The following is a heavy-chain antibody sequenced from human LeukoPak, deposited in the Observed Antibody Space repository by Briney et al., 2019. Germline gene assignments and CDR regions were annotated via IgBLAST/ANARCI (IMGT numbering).Heavy chain of an antibody. CDR2: ISYDGKT. CDR1: GAPLNSYR. Sequence: SETPFLTCKGSGAPLNSYRWNLIPPPPPKGPEWIGYISYDGKTNYNPSLKSRLTLSVDTSKNQFSLNLNSVTAADTARYYCTKGYYEPFDCWGQGTLVTVTS. J-gene: IGHJ4*02. D-gene: IGHD3-22*01. V-gene: IGHV4-59*01. CDR3: TKGYYEPFDC.